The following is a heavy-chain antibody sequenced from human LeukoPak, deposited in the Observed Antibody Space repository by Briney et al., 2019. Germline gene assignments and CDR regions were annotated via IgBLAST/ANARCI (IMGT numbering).Heavy chain of an antibody. J-gene: IGHJ4*02. Sequence: PSETLSLTCSVSGGSISSGSYYWDWIRQPPGRGLEWIGSIYYSGTTYYNSSLNGRVTISLDTSKNHFSLKLTSVTAADTAVYYCARGRSMWIGDLLRGRLAPDQWGQGTLATVSS. CDR1: GGSISSGSYY. V-gene: IGHV4-39*07. D-gene: IGHD3-10*01. CDR2: IYYSGTT. CDR3: ARGRSMWIGDLLRGRLAPDQ.